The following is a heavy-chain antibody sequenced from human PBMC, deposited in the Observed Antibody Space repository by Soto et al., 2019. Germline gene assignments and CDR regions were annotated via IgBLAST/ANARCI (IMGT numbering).Heavy chain of an antibody. CDR1: GYGFISHW. CDR2: IYPGDSDI. Sequence: RGESLKISCKGSGYGFISHWIGWVRQSPGKGLEWMGIIYPGDSDIRYSPSFQGQVTISADTSTNTDYLQWSSLKASDTAIYYCARTIAAAGTGFAYWGQGTLVTVSS. J-gene: IGHJ4*02. V-gene: IGHV5-51*01. CDR3: ARTIAAAGTGFAY. D-gene: IGHD6-13*01.